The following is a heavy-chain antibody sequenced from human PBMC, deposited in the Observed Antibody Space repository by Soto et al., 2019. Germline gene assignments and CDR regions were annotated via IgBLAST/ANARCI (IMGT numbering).Heavy chain of an antibody. D-gene: IGHD1-26*01. V-gene: IGHV3-21*01. CDR1: GFTFSSYS. Sequence: EVQLVESGGGLVKPGGSLRLSCAASGFTFSSYSMNWVRQAPGKGLEWVSSISSSSSYIYYADSVKGRFTISRDNAKNSLYLQMNSLRAEDTAVYYCARDDGVGATPYFDYWGQGTLVTVSS. CDR3: ARDDGVGATPYFDY. CDR2: ISSSSSYI. J-gene: IGHJ4*02.